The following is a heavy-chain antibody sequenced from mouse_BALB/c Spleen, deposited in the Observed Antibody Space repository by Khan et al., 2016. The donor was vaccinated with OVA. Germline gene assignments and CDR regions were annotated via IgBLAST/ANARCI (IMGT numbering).Heavy chain of an antibody. V-gene: IGHV1-69*02. Sequence: QVQLKQPGAELVKPGTSVKLSCKASGYTFTSYWMQWVKQRPGQGLEWIGEIDPSDSYTNYNQKFKGKATLTVDKSSSTAYMQLSSLTSEDSAVYYCARYGNYFAYWGRGTLVTVSA. J-gene: IGHJ3*01. CDR3: ARYGNYFAY. CDR1: GYTFTSYW. D-gene: IGHD2-1*01. CDR2: IDPSDSYT.